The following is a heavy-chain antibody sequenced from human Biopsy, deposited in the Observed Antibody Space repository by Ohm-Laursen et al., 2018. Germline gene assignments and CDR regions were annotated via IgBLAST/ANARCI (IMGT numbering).Heavy chain of an antibody. D-gene: IGHD5-24*01. J-gene: IGHJ4*02. CDR1: GFTFSQYW. Sequence: SLRLSCAASGFTFSQYWMTWVRQSPGKGLEWVANINPDGSVKYFADSVKGRFTISGDNAENSMYLQMSSLTVDDTAVYYCARDERWGQGTLVTVSS. V-gene: IGHV3-7*01. CDR3: ARDER. CDR2: INPDGSVK.